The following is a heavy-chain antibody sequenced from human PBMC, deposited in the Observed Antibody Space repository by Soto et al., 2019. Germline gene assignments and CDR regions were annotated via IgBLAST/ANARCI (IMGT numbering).Heavy chain of an antibody. CDR3: ARHAIAVDGEYFDY. D-gene: IGHD6-19*01. Sequence: QLQLQESGPGLVKPSETLSLTCTVSGGSISSSSYYWGWIRQPPGKGLEWIGSIYYSGSTYYNPAHKSRVTISEDTCKNQFSLKLSSVTAAYTAVYYCARHAIAVDGEYFDYWGQGTLVTVSS. V-gene: IGHV4-39*01. CDR2: IYYSGST. CDR1: GGSISSSSYY. J-gene: IGHJ4*02.